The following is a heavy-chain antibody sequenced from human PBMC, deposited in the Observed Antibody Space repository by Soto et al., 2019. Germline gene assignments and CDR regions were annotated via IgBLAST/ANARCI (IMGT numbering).Heavy chain of an antibody. V-gene: IGHV4-39*01. D-gene: IGHD3-9*01. CDR3: ARQPRILTGSSGHFDY. CDR2: IYYSGST. CDR1: GFSIASSIYY. Sequence: SDTLSLTCTFDGFSIASSIYYWAWTGKPPGKGLEWIGSIYYSGSTYYNPSLKSRVTISVDTSKNQFSLKLSSVTAADTAVYYCARQPRILTGSSGHFDYWGQGPLVS. J-gene: IGHJ4*02.